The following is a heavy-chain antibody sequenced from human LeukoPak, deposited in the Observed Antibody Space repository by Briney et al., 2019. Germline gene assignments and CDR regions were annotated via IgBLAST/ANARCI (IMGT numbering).Heavy chain of an antibody. CDR2: FDPEDGET. J-gene: IGHJ4*02. CDR3: ATGLQSSSSSPNTDY. CDR1: GYTLTELS. V-gene: IGHV1-24*01. D-gene: IGHD6-13*01. Sequence: GASVKVSCKVSGYTLTELSMHWVRQAPGKGLEWMGGFDPEDGETIYAQKFQGRVTMTEDTSTDTAYMELSSLRSEDTAVYYCATGLQSSSSSPNTDYWGQGTLVTVSS.